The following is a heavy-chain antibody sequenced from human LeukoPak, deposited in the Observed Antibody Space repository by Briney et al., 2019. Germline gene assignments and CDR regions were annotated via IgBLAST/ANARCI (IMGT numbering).Heavy chain of an antibody. Sequence: SQTLSLTCTVSGGSISSGGYYWSWIRQHPGKGLEWIGYIYYSGSTYYNSSLKSRVTISVDTSKNQFSLKLSSVTAADTAVYYCARGQLWLSAMFDYWGQGTLVTVSS. D-gene: IGHD5-18*01. CDR3: ARGQLWLSAMFDY. J-gene: IGHJ4*02. V-gene: IGHV4-31*03. CDR1: GGSISSGGYY. CDR2: IYYSGST.